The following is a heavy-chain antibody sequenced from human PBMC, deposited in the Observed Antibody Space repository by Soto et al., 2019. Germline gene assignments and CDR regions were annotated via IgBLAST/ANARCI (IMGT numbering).Heavy chain of an antibody. CDR3: ARRGVPTPYYYYYGMDV. Sequence: GESLKISCKGSGYSFTSYWIGWVRQMPGKGLEWMGIIYPGDSDTRYSPSFQGQVTISADKSISTAYLQWSSLEASDTAMYYCARRGVPTPYYYYYGMDVWGQGTTVTVSS. D-gene: IGHD2-2*01. CDR2: IYPGDSDT. CDR1: GYSFTSYW. V-gene: IGHV5-51*01. J-gene: IGHJ6*02.